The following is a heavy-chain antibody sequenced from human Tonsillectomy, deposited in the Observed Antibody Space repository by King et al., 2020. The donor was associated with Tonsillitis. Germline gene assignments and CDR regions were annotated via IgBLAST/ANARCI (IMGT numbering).Heavy chain of an antibody. CDR2: ISSDGTDE. CDR3: AKSGLQWFSFDD. V-gene: IGHV3-30*18. J-gene: IGHJ4*02. Sequence: HVQLVESGGGVVQPGRSLRLSCVASGFSFSTYAMHWVRQAPGKGLEWVAVISSDGTDEQYADSVKGRLTISRDNSKNTVSLQMNSLRPEDTALYYCAKSGLQWFSFDDWGQGTRVTVSS. CDR1: GFSFSTYA. D-gene: IGHD3-22*01.